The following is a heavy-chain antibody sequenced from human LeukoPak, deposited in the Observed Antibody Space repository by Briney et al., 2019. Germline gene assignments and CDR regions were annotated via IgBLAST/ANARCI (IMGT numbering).Heavy chain of an antibody. CDR2: IWYDGSNK. D-gene: IGHD1-1*01. CDR3: ARDLLKLAYYYYYGMDV. Sequence: GGSLRLSCAASGFTFSSYGMHWVRQAPGKGLEWVAVIWYDGSNKYYADSVKGRFTISRDNSKNTLYLQMNSLRAEDTAVYYCARDLLKLAYYYYYGMDVWGQGTTVTVSS. J-gene: IGHJ6*02. V-gene: IGHV3-33*01. CDR1: GFTFSSYG.